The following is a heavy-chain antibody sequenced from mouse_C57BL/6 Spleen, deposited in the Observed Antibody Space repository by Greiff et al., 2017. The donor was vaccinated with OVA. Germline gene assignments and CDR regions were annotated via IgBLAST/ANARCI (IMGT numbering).Heavy chain of an antibody. CDR3: ARPSTGPYAMDY. Sequence: VQLVESGPELVKPGASVKISCKASGYAFSSSWMNWVKQRPGKGLEWIGRIYPGDGDTNYNGKFKGKATLTADKSSSTAYIQLSSLTSEDSAVYFCARPSTGPYAMDYWGQGTSVTVSS. J-gene: IGHJ4*01. V-gene: IGHV1-82*01. D-gene: IGHD4-1*02. CDR2: IYPGDGDT. CDR1: GYAFSSSW.